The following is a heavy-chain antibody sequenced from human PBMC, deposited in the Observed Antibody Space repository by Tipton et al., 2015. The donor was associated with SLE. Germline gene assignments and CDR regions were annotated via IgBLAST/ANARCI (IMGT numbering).Heavy chain of an antibody. CDR1: GFTFNIHG. Sequence: SLRLSCAASGFTFNIHGMTWVRQAPGKGLERVSGISGGGGGPYSTDSVKGRFSMSRDNSKNTLYLQMNSLRAEDTAVYYCAMRKGAAGIISYFDFWGQRMLVTVSS. V-gene: IGHV3-23*01. CDR2: ISGGGGGP. CDR3: AMRKGAAGIISYFDF. D-gene: IGHD6-13*01. J-gene: IGHJ4*02.